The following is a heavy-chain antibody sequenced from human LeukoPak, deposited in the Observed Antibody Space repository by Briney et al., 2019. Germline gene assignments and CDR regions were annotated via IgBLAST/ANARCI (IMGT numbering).Heavy chain of an antibody. V-gene: IGHV4-39*07. Sequence: SETLSLTCTVSGGSISSSSYYWGWIRQPPGKGLEWIGSIYYSGSTYYNPSLKSRVTISVDTSKNQFSLKLSSVTAADTAVYYCARGTTYYDYVWGSYRSRTPSYYFDYWGQGTLVTVSS. CDR1: GGSISSSSYY. J-gene: IGHJ4*02. CDR2: IYYSGST. CDR3: ARGTTYYDYVWGSYRSRTPSYYFDY. D-gene: IGHD3-16*02.